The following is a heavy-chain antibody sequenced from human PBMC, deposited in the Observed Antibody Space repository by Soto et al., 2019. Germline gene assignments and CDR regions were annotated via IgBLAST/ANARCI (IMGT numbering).Heavy chain of an antibody. D-gene: IGHD3-16*01. Sequence: SETLSLTCTVSGGSISSYYWIWIRQPPGKGLEWIGYIYYSGSTNYNPSLKSRVTISVDTSKNQFSLKLSSVAAADTAVYYCARHSTLRAKADAFDIWGQGTMVTVSS. CDR3: ARHSTLRAKADAFDI. J-gene: IGHJ3*02. CDR1: GGSISSYY. V-gene: IGHV4-59*08. CDR2: IYYSGST.